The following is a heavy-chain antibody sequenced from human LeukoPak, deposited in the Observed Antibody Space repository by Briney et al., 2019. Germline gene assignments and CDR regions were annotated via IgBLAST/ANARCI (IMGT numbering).Heavy chain of an antibody. CDR3: ARVFGFGFLDTYYFDY. V-gene: IGHV4-59*01. CDR2: IYYSGST. Sequence: SETLSLTCAVYGGSFSGYYWSWIRQPPGKGLEWIGYIYYSGSTNYNPSLKSRVTISVDTSKNQFSLKLSSVTAADTAVYYCARVFGFGFLDTYYFDYWGQGTLVTVSS. D-gene: IGHD3-10*01. CDR1: GGSFSGYY. J-gene: IGHJ4*02.